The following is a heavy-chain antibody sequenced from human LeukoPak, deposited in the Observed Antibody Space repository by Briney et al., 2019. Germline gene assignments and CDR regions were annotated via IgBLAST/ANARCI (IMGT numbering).Heavy chain of an antibody. J-gene: IGHJ6*02. D-gene: IGHD1-20*01. CDR3: AREQYSGNDGPMDV. CDR1: RFTSISYD. V-gene: IGHV3-13*04. Sequence: RGSLRHSRADPRFTSISYDMHWVRPATGRGLEWVSALDTASDTYYPGSVQGRFTISRETAKNPLYLQMSSLRAGDTAVYYCAREQYSGNDGPMDVWGQGTTVTVSS. CDR2: LDTASDT.